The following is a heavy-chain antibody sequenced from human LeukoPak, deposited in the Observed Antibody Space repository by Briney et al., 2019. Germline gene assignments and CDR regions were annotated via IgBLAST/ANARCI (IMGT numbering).Heavy chain of an antibody. CDR3: ARHPPGDFWSGYIDY. CDR2: IYYSGST. CDR1: GGSISSGGYY. J-gene: IGHJ4*02. D-gene: IGHD3-3*01. Sequence: PSETLSLTCAVSGGSISSGGYYWSWIRQPPGKGLEWIGYIYYSGSTNYNPSLKSRVTISVDTSKNQFSLKLSSVTAADTAVYYCARHPPGDFWSGYIDYWGQGTLVTVSS. V-gene: IGHV4-61*08.